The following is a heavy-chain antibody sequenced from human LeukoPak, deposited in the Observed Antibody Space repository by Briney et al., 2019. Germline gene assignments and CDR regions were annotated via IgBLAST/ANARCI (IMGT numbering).Heavy chain of an antibody. CDR3: ARAFYDILTGYYSTFDY. D-gene: IGHD3-9*01. CDR1: GYTFTSYG. CDR2: ISAFNGNT. V-gene: IGHV1-18*04. J-gene: IGHJ4*02. Sequence: ASVKVSCMASGYTFTSYGISWVRQAPGQGLEWMGWISAFNGNTNYAQKLQGRVTMTTDTSTSTAYMELRSLRSDDTAVYYCARAFYDILTGYYSTFDYWGQGTLVTVSS.